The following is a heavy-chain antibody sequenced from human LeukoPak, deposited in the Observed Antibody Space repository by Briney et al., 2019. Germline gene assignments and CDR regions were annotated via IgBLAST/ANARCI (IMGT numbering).Heavy chain of an antibody. D-gene: IGHD2-2*01. Sequence: PSETLSLTCAVYGGSFSGYYWGWIRQPPGKGLEWIGSIYHSGSTYYNPSLKSRVTISVDTSKNQFSLKLSSVTAADTAVYYCASSEYCSSTSCSESWFDPWGQGTLVTVSS. CDR3: ASSEYCSSTSCSESWFDP. CDR2: IYHSGST. V-gene: IGHV4-38-2*01. J-gene: IGHJ5*02. CDR1: GGSFSGYY.